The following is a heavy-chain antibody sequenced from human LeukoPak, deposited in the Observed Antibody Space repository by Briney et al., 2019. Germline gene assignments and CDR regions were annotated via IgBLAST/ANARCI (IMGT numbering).Heavy chain of an antibody. V-gene: IGHV1-2*02. CDR1: GYTFTGYY. J-gene: IGHJ3*02. CDR2: INPNSGGT. CDR3: ARDILASTMIVGVITNAFDI. D-gene: IGHD3-22*01. Sequence: ASVKVSCQASGYTFTGYYMHWVRQAPGQGLEWMGWINPNSGGTNYAQKLQGRVTMTRDTSISTAYMELSKLRSDDTAVYYCARDILASTMIVGVITNAFDIWGQGTMVTVSS.